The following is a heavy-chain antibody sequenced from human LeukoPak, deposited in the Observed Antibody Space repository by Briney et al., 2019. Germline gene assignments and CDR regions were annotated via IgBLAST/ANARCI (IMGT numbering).Heavy chain of an antibody. CDR3: ASSGSYEGDAFDI. CDR2: IIPIFGTA. J-gene: IGHJ3*02. CDR1: GGTFSSYA. V-gene: IGHV1-69*05. Sequence: ASVKVSCKASGGTFSSYAISWVRQAPGQGLEWMGGIIPIFGTANYAQKFQGRVTITTDESTSTAYMELSSLRSEDTAVYYCASSGSYEGDAFDIWGQGTMVTVSS. D-gene: IGHD1-26*01.